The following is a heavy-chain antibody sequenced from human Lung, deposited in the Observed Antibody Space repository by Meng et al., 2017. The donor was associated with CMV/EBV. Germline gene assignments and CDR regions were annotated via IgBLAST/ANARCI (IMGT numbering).Heavy chain of an antibody. CDR2: IYPGDSDA. Sequence: GGSLRLSCKGSGYSFTSYWIGWVRQMPGKGLEWMGIIYPGDSDARYSPSFQGQVTISADKSISTAYLQWSSLKASDTAMYYCARLRDHFPDHWGQGTLVTVYS. CDR1: GYSFTSYW. V-gene: IGHV5-51*01. D-gene: IGHD3-3*02. CDR3: ARLRDHFPDH. J-gene: IGHJ4*02.